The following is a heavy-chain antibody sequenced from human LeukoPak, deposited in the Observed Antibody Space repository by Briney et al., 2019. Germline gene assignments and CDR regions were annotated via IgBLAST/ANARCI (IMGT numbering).Heavy chain of an antibody. J-gene: IGHJ4*02. D-gene: IGHD3-9*01. CDR3: ARDGRAYYDFLTGYYHFDY. Sequence: ASVKVSCKASGYTFTGYYTHWVRQAPGQGLEWMGWINPNSGGTNYAQKFQGWVTMTRDTSISTAYMELSRLRSDDTAVYYCARDGRAYYDFLTGYYHFDYWGQGTLVTVSS. CDR2: INPNSGGT. CDR1: GYTFTGYY. V-gene: IGHV1-2*04.